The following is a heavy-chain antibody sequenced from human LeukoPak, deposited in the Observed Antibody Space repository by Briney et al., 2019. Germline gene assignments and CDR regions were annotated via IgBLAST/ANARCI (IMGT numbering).Heavy chain of an antibody. D-gene: IGHD1-26*01. V-gene: IGHV3-23*01. CDR3: AKDIYSGSYSGLDY. Sequence: GGSLRLSCAASGLTFSSYGMSWVRQAPGKGLEWVSSITTTGDSTYYADSVKGRFTISRDNSKDTLYLQMNSLRAEDTAVYYCAKDIYSGSYSGLDYWGQGTLVTVSS. CDR1: GLTFSSYG. J-gene: IGHJ4*02. CDR2: ITTTGDST.